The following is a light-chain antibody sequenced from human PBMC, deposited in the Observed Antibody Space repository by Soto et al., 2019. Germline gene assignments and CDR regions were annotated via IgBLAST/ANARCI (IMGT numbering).Light chain of an antibody. CDR2: VAS. V-gene: IGKV1-39*01. Sequence: DIQMTQSPSSLSASVGDRVTITCPASGNINNYLNWYQQKPGKAPQLLIYVASSLQSGVPSRFSGSGSGTDFPLTISSLQPEDFATYYCQQGFSSPRTFGQGTTLEIK. CDR3: QQGFSSPRT. J-gene: IGKJ2*01. CDR1: GNINNY.